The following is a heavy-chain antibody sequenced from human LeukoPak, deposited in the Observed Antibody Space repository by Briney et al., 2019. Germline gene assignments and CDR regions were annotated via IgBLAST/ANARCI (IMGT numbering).Heavy chain of an antibody. CDR3: ARHRHYDNSGYYYLGY. D-gene: IGHD3-22*01. V-gene: IGHV4-59*08. Sequence: SETLSLTCIVSGGSISGYYWSWVRQPPGKGLEWIGYIYYSGTTNYNPSLKSRVTISVDTSKNQLSLKLSSVTAADTAVYYCARHRHYDNSGYYYLGYWGQGALVTVSS. CDR2: IYYSGTT. J-gene: IGHJ4*02. CDR1: GGSISGYY.